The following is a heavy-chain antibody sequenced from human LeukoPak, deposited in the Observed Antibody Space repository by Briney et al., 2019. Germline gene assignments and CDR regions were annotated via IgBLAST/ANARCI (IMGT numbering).Heavy chain of an antibody. CDR2: ISDSGGRT. V-gene: IGHV3-23*01. CDR1: GITLSNYG. CDR3: AKRGVVIRVILVGFHKEAYYFDS. Sequence: GGSLRLSCAVSGITLSNYGMSWVRQVPGKGLEWVAGISDSGGRTNYADSVKGRFTISKDNPKNTLYLQMNSLRAEDTAVYFCAKRGVVIRVILVGFHKEAYYFDSWGQGALVTVSS. D-gene: IGHD3-22*01. J-gene: IGHJ4*02.